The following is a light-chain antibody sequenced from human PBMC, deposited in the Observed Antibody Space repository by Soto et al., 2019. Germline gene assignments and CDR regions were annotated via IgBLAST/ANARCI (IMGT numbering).Light chain of an antibody. CDR3: LLDFSYFWA. Sequence: EIVLTQSPGTLSLSPGERATLSCRASPSVSGSNLAWYQQKPGQAPRLVIYGASSRATGIPDRFSGSGSGTDFTLTISSLQPEDFATYYCLLDFSYFWAFGQGTKVDIK. CDR1: PSVSGSN. V-gene: IGKV3-20*01. CDR2: GAS. J-gene: IGKJ1*01.